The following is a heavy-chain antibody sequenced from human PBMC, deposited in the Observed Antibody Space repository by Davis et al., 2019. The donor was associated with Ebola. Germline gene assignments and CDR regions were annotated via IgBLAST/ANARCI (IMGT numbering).Heavy chain of an antibody. Sequence: MPSETLSLTCTVSGDSMSNFYWSWIRQPPGKGLEWIGYISYSGSTNYNPSLKSRVTISVDTSKNQFSLKLSSVTAADTAVYYCARTYYYDSSFDYWGQGTLVTVSS. CDR1: GDSMSNFY. V-gene: IGHV4-59*08. J-gene: IGHJ4*02. D-gene: IGHD3-22*01. CDR3: ARTYYYDSSFDY. CDR2: ISYSGST.